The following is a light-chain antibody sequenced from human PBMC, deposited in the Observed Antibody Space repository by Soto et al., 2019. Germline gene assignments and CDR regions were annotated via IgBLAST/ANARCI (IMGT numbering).Light chain of an antibody. CDR2: TNN. CDR3: AAWDDSLNGWV. V-gene: IGLV1-44*01. J-gene: IGLJ3*02. CDR1: SSNLGSNT. Sequence: QSVLTQPPSASGTPGQRVTISCSGSSSNLGSNTVNWYQQLPGTAPKLLIYTNNQRPSGVPDRFSASKSGTSASLAISGLQSDDEADYYCAAWDDSLNGWVFGGGTKLTVL.